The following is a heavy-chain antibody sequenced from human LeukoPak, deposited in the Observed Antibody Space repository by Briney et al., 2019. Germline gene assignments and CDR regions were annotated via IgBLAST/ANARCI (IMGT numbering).Heavy chain of an antibody. J-gene: IGHJ5*02. CDR1: GYTFTGYY. CDR3: ASWKFHDSSGYRFDP. CDR2: INPSGGST. D-gene: IGHD3-22*01. V-gene: IGHV1-46*01. Sequence: ASVKVSCKASGYTFTGYYMHWVRQAPGQGLEWMGIINPSGGSTSYAQKFQGRVTMTRDMSTSTVYMELSSLRSEDTAVYYCASWKFHDSSGYRFDPWGQGTLVTVSS.